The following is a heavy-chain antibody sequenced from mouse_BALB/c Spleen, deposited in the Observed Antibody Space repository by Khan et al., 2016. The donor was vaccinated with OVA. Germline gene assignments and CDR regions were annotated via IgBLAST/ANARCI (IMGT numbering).Heavy chain of an antibody. CDR3: ARMARK. V-gene: IGHV14-3*02. CDR2: IDPPNGNT. CDR1: GLNIKDTY. Sequence: EVELVESGADLVKPWATVKLSCTASGLNIKDTYMHWLKQWPEQGLQWIGRIDPPNGNTKYDPKFKGQATITPDTSTNQSFLQLSSLTSEDTAVYYCARMARKWGQGTTLTVSS. J-gene: IGHJ2*01.